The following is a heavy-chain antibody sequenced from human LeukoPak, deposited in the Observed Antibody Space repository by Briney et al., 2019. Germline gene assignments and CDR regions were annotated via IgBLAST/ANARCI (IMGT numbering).Heavy chain of an antibody. CDR1: GGSISSGGYY. CDR2: IYYSGST. J-gene: IGHJ4*02. V-gene: IGHV4-30-4*08. Sequence: SETLSLTRTVSGGSISSGGYYWSWIRQHPGKGLEWIGYIYYSGSTYYNPSLKSRVTISGDTSKNQFSLKVNSVTAADTAVYYCARGSWSSSIDYWGQGTLVTVSS. D-gene: IGHD6-6*01. CDR3: ARGSWSSSIDY.